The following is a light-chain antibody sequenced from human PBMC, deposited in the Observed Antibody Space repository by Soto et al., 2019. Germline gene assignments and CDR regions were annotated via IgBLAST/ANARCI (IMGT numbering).Light chain of an antibody. J-gene: IGKJ1*01. CDR1: QSVGTN. Sequence: EIVMTQSPDTLSVSPGERATLSCRASQSVGTNLAWYQQKPGQAPRLLIYGAYTRATGIPARFSGSGSGTEFTLTISSLQSEDFAVYYCQQHNTLPPWTFGQGTKVEIK. CDR2: GAY. V-gene: IGKV3-15*01. CDR3: QQHNTLPPWT.